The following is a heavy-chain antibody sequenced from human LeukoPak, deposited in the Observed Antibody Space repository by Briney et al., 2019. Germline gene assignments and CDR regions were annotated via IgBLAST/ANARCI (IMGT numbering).Heavy chain of an antibody. V-gene: IGHV1-69*06. Sequence: SVKVSCKASGGTFSSYAISWVRQAPGQGLEWMGGIIPIFGTANYAQKFQGRVTMTEDTSTDTAYMELSSLRSEDTAVYYCARGPLTTTGYSDYWGQGTLVTVSS. D-gene: IGHD4-11*01. CDR2: IIPIFGTA. CDR3: ARGPLTTTGYSDY. CDR1: GGTFSSYA. J-gene: IGHJ4*02.